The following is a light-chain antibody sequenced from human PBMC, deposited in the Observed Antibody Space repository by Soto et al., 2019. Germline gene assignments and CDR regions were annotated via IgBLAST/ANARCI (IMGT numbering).Light chain of an antibody. CDR3: MQTLQAPRT. Sequence: DIVMTQSPLPLPVTPGEPASISCRSSQSLLHSNGYNFLDWYVQKPGQSPQLLIYLGSNRASGVPDRFSGSGSGTDFTLKISRVEAEDVGVYYCMQTLQAPRTFGQGTKVEFK. CDR2: LGS. V-gene: IGKV2-28*01. CDR1: QSLLHSNGYNF. J-gene: IGKJ1*01.